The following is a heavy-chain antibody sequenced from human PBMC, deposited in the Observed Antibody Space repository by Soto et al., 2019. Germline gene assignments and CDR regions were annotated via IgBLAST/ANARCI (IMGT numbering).Heavy chain of an antibody. CDR2: ISWNGNSI. CDR3: AKANPYYDILSGFEY. CDR1: GFTFKDHA. J-gene: IGHJ4*01. Sequence: CLRLSCAASGFTFKDHAMHWVRQAPGKGLAWVSSISWNGNSIGYAASVKGRFTISRDNGKNSLYLQMNSLRAEDTALYYCAKANPYYDILSGFEYVGQGTLVAVSS. V-gene: IGHV3-9*01. D-gene: IGHD3-9*01.